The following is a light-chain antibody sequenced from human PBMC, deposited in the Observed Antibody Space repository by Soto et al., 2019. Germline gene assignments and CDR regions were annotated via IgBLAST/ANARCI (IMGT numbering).Light chain of an antibody. CDR1: QSVSNN. CDR2: DAS. CDR3: QQYANWPGT. J-gene: IGKJ1*01. Sequence: EIVMTQSPATLSVSPGERATLSCRASQSVSNNLAWYQQNPGQAPRLLIYDASTRATGIPARFSGSGSGTEFTLTISSLQYEDFAVYYCQQYANWPGTFGQGTKVDIK. V-gene: IGKV3-15*01.